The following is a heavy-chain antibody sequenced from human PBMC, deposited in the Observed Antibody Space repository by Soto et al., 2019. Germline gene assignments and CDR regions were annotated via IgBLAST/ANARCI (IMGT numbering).Heavy chain of an antibody. CDR2: IYYSGST. CDR1: GGSISSYY. CDR3: ARDQDALLGPDFDP. V-gene: IGHV4-59*01. J-gene: IGHJ5*02. Sequence: SETLSLTCTVSGGSISSYYWSWIRQPPGKGLEWIGYIYYSGSTNYNPSLKSRVTISVDTSKNQFSLKLSSVTAADTAVYYCARDQDALLGPDFDPWGQGTLVTVS. D-gene: IGHD3-10*01.